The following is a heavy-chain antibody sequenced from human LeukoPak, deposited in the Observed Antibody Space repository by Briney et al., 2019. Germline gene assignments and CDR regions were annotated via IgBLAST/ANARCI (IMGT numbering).Heavy chain of an antibody. CDR3: ARHPHCSGGTCYQEFDY. V-gene: IGHV5-51*01. CDR1: GYSCTSYW. Sequence: ESLKISCKGSGYSCTSYWIGWVRQMPGKGLEWMGIIYPGDSDTRYSPSFQGQVTISADKSISTAYLQWSSLKASDTAMYYCARHPHCSGGTCYQEFDYWGQGTLVTVSS. D-gene: IGHD2-15*01. J-gene: IGHJ4*02. CDR2: IYPGDSDT.